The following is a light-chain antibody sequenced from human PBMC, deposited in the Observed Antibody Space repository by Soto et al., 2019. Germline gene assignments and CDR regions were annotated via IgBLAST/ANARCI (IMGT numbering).Light chain of an antibody. V-gene: IGLV4-69*01. J-gene: IGLJ3*02. CDR1: SGHSSYA. CDR2: LSSDGSH. CDR3: QTWDTGARVV. Sequence: QLVLTQSPSASASLGASVKLTCTLSSGHSSYAIAWHQQQPEKGPRYLMTLSSDGSHSKGDGIPDRFSGSSSGAERYLTISGRQSEGEADYSCQTWDTGARVVFGGGTKVTVL.